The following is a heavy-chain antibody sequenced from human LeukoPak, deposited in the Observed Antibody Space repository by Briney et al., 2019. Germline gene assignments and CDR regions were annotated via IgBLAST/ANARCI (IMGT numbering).Heavy chain of an antibody. J-gene: IGHJ4*02. D-gene: IGHD6-13*01. CDR1: GCSITGYY. CDR2: INPNSGGT. V-gene: IGHV1-2*02. Sequence: ASVEVSCKVSGCSITGYYMHWVREAPGQGLEWRGWINPNSGGTKYAQKFQGRVTVTRDTSISTAYMELSRRISDDTAVYYCARERAAAGSAYDFWGQGTLVPVSS. CDR3: ARERAAAGSAYDF.